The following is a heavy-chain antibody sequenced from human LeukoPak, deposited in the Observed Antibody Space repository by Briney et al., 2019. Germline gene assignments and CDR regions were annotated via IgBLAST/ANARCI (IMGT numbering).Heavy chain of an antibody. CDR2: IIPIFGTA. J-gene: IGHJ5*02. CDR1: GGTFSSYA. V-gene: IGHV1-69*13. D-gene: IGHD6-13*01. Sequence: APVKVSCKASGGTFSSYAISWVRQAPGQGLEWMGGIIPIFGTANYAQKFQGRVTITADESTSTAYMELRSLRSDDTAVYYCARDGYNNWFDPWGQGTLVTVSS. CDR3: ARDGYNNWFDP.